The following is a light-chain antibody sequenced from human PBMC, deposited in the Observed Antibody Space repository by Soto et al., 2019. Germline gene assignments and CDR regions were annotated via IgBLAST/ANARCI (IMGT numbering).Light chain of an antibody. V-gene: IGKV3-15*01. CDR1: QSVSSY. CDR2: GAS. Sequence: EVVMTQTPATLSVSPGEGATLSCRASQSVSSYLAWYQQKPGQAPRLLIYGASTRTTGIPARFSGSGSGTEFTLTISSLQSEDFAIYYCQQYNNWPWLTFGGGTKVEI. J-gene: IGKJ4*01. CDR3: QQYNNWPWLT.